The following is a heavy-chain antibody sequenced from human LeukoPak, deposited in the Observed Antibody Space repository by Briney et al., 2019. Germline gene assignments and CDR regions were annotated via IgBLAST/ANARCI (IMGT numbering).Heavy chain of an antibody. D-gene: IGHD6-13*01. Sequence: SSQTLSLACTVSGGSISSGGYYWSWFRQHPGKGLEWIGYIYYSVSTYYNPSLKSRVTISVDTSKNQFSLKLSSVTAADTAVYYCARSSRTAHKYSSSWYYQNWGRGTLVTVSS. V-gene: IGHV4-31*03. J-gene: IGHJ4*02. CDR3: ARSSRTAHKYSSSWYYQN. CDR2: IYYSVST. CDR1: GGSISSGGYY.